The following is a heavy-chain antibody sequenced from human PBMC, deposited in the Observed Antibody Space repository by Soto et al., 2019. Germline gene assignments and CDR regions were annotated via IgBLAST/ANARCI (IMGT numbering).Heavy chain of an antibody. V-gene: IGHV1-69*01. D-gene: IGHD3-3*01. CDR3: EREGGFSERQHFDS. CDR2: IKPIFGTT. J-gene: IGHJ4*02. Sequence: QVQLVQSGAEVKKPGSSVKVSCKASGDTFSSYAISWVRQAPGQGLEWMGGIKPIFGTTTYAQKFRGRVTITTDEATGTAYMELISLRFEDTAVYYYEREGGFSERQHFDSWGQGTLVTVSS. CDR1: GDTFSSYA.